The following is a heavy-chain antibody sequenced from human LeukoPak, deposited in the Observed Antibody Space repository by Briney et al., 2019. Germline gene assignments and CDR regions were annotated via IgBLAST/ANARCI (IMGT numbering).Heavy chain of an antibody. Sequence: ASVKLSCKASGYTFTNYGVSWVRQAPGQGLEWMGWISGYNGNTNYAQKVQGRVTMTADASTSTTYMELRSLRSDDTAVYYCARDIKRSRARWENLGIDPWGQGTLVTVSS. CDR2: ISGYNGNT. CDR3: ARDIKRSRARWENLGIDP. D-gene: IGHD3-16*01. CDR1: GYTFTNYG. V-gene: IGHV1-18*01. J-gene: IGHJ5*02.